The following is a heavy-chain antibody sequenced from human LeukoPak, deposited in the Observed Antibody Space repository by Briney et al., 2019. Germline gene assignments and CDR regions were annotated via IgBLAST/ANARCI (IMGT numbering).Heavy chain of an antibody. J-gene: IGHJ4*02. V-gene: IGHV3-48*01. CDR3: ARVRGDYCDSSGYPDY. CDR1: GFTFSESW. D-gene: IGHD3-22*01. Sequence: GSLRLSCVVSGFTFSESWMNWVRQAPGKGLEWVSYISSSSSTIYYADSVKGRFTISRDNAKNSLYLQMNSLRAEDTAVYYCARVRGDYCDSSGYPDYWGQGTLVTVSS. CDR2: ISSSSSTI.